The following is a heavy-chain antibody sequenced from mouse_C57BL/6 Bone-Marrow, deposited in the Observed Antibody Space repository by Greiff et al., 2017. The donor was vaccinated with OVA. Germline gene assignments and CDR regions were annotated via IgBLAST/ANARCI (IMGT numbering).Heavy chain of an antibody. CDR2: IYPRSGNT. J-gene: IGHJ2*01. Sequence: VQLQESGAELARPGASVKLSCKASGYTFTSYGISWVKQRTGQGLEWIGEIYPRSGNTYYNEKFKGKATLTADKASSTAYMELRSRTSEYSAVYFCARSLGLYYFDYWGQGTTLTVSS. CDR3: ARSLGLYYFDY. CDR1: GYTFTSYG. V-gene: IGHV1-81*01. D-gene: IGHD6-2*01.